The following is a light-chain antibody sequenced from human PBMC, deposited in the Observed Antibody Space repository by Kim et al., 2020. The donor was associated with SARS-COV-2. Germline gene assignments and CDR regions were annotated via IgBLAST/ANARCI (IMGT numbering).Light chain of an antibody. CDR1: QCLSNH. J-gene: IGKJ4*01. Sequence: VGDRVTITCQASQCLSNHLAWFQPKPGKVPKRLLYAASSLQSGVPSRFSGSGSGTEFTLTISSLQPEDFATYYCLQHNTSPLSFGGGTKLEI. V-gene: IGKV1-17*03. CDR2: AAS. CDR3: LQHNTSPLS.